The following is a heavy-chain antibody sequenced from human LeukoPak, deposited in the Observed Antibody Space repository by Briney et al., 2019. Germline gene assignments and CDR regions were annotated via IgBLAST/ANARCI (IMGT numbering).Heavy chain of an antibody. Sequence: GGSLRLSCAASGFTFSDNNMIWVRQAPGKGLEWVSTLHRDGSVRYADSVNGRFTISRDDSKNTLSLQMSSLRDEDTAVYYCVRVHGGGYWGQGTLVTVSS. CDR3: VRVHGGGY. CDR2: LHRDGSV. V-gene: IGHV3-53*01. D-gene: IGHD3-16*01. J-gene: IGHJ4*02. CDR1: GFTFSDNN.